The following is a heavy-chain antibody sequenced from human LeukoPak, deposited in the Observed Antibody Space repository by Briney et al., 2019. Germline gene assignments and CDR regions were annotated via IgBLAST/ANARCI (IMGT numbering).Heavy chain of an antibody. CDR3: ATKADGRDWFDP. CDR2: ISYTGTT. Sequence: SDTLSPTCAVSGSSISSDYWWGWIRQPPGEGLEWIGYISYTGTTYHNPSLESRVTMSVDTSKNQLSLKLTSVTDVDTAIYYCATKADGRDWFDPWGQGTLVTVSS. J-gene: IGHJ5*02. V-gene: IGHV4-28*01. D-gene: IGHD2-8*01. CDR1: GSSISSDYW.